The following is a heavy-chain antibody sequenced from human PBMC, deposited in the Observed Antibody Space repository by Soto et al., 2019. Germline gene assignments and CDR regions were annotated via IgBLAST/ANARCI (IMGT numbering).Heavy chain of an antibody. CDR1: GWTFSRYS. CDR3: ARDEVLWFGESPGAFDI. V-gene: IGHV3-48*01. J-gene: IGHJ3*02. Sequence: PGRPLRLSCPVSGWTFSRYSVNRVRQAPGKGLEWVSYISSSSSTIYYADSVKGRFTISRDNAKNSLYLQMNSLRAEDTAVYYCARDEVLWFGESPGAFDIWGQGTMVTVSS. D-gene: IGHD3-10*01. CDR2: ISSSSSTI.